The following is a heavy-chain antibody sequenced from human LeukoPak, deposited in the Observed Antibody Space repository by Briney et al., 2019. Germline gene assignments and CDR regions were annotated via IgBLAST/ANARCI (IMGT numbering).Heavy chain of an antibody. CDR2: IYYSGST. CDR1: GGSISSYY. J-gene: IGHJ4*02. V-gene: IGHV4-59*08. CDR3: ARLGSGRRLTGYSNV. Sequence: SETLSLTCTVSGGSISSYYWSWIRQPPGKGLEWIGYIYYSGSTNYNPSLKSRVTISVDTSKNQFSLKLGSVTAADTAVYYCARLGSGRRLTGYSNVWGQGTLVTVSS. D-gene: IGHD3-9*01.